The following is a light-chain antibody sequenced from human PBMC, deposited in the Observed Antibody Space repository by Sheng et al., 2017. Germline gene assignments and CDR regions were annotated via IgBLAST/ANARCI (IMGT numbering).Light chain of an antibody. Sequence: EIVLTQSPGTLSLSPGERATLSCRASQTLDIDNLAWYQQKPGQAPRLVIHGASSRPTGIPDRFSGGGSGTDFTLTISRLEPEDVAVYYCQHGASWPLTFGGGTKVEIK. CDR3: QHGASWPLT. CDR1: QTLDIDN. J-gene: IGKJ4*01. V-gene: IGKV3-20*01. CDR2: GAS.